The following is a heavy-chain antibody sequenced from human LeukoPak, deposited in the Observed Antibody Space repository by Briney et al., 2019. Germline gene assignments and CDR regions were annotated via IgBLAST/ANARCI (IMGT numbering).Heavy chain of an antibody. J-gene: IGHJ4*02. D-gene: IGHD1-26*01. CDR2: IKQDGSEK. CDR1: GFTFSSYW. V-gene: IGHV3-7*03. Sequence: AGGSLRLSCAASGFTFSSYWMSWVRQAPGKGLEWVANIKQDGSEKYYVDSVKGRLTISRDNAKNSLYLQMNSLRAEDTAVYYCAKRGAEVGATVAPGDYWGQGTLVTVSS. CDR3: AKRGAEVGATVAPGDY.